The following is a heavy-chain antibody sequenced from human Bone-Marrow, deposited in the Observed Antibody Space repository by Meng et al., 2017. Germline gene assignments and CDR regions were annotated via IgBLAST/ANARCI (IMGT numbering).Heavy chain of an antibody. CDR2: ISGSGGST. CDR1: GFTFSSYA. D-gene: IGHD3-22*01. V-gene: IGHV3-23*01. Sequence: GGSLRFSCAASGFTFSSYAMSWVRQAPGKGLEWVSAISGSGGSTYYADSVKGRFTISRDNSKNTLYLQMNSLRAEDTAVYYCAPDSSGYYLTHYFDYWGQGTLVTVSS. CDR3: APDSSGYYLTHYFDY. J-gene: IGHJ4*02.